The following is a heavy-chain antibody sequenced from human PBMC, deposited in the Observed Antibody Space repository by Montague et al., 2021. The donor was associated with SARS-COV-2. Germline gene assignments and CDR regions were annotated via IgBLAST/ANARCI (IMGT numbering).Heavy chain of an antibody. CDR2: VSYRGST. CDR1: GGSISSYY. V-gene: IGHV4-59*01. J-gene: IGHJ4*02. D-gene: IGHD3-10*01. Sequence: SETLSLTCTVSGGSISSYYWFWIRQPPGKGLEWIGYVSYRGSTNYNLSLKSRVTISLDTSKNRFSLRVTSVTAADTAVYYCARDVRYYYDQWGQGILVTVSS. CDR3: ARDVRYYYDQ.